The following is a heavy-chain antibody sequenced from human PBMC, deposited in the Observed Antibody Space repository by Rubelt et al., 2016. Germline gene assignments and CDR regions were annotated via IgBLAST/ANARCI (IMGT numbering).Heavy chain of an antibody. J-gene: IGHJ6*02. CDR3: ASAQLGDYYYGMDV. Sequence: EVQLVESGGGLIQPGGSLRLSCAASGFTVSSNYMSWVRQAPGKGLEWVSVIYSGGSTYYADSVKGRFTISRDNSKNTRYLQMNSLIAEDTAGYYCASAQLGDYYYGMDVWGQGTTVTVSS. CDR2: IYSGGST. D-gene: IGHD6-6*01. V-gene: IGHV3-53*01. CDR1: GFTVSSNY.